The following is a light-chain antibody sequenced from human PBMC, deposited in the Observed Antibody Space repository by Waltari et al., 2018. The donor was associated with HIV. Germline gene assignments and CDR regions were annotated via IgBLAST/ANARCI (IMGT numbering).Light chain of an antibody. J-gene: IGLJ2*01. CDR2: DND. CDR1: RSNIGYNS. CDR3: GTWDNGLSEVL. V-gene: IGLV1-51*01. Sequence: QSGLTQPPSVSAGPGQRVTISCSGTRSNIGYNSVSWYQQLPGAAPKLLIYDNDKRPSGIPDRFSASKSGTSVTLGITGLQTGDEATYYCGTWDNGLSEVLFGGGTKLTVL.